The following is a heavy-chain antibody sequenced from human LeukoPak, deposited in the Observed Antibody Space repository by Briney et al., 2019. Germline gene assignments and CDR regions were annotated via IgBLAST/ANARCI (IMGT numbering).Heavy chain of an antibody. CDR1: GGSVSSTTYY. D-gene: IGHD3-10*01. CDR2: INYSGST. Sequence: SETLSLTCTVSGGSVSSTTYYWSWIRQPPGKGLEWIASINYSGSTYYNPSLKSRVTISVDTSENQFSLKLSSVTAADTAVYYCARYVVYGSGKYYFDYWGQGTLVTVPS. V-gene: IGHV4-39*01. CDR3: ARYVVYGSGKYYFDY. J-gene: IGHJ4*02.